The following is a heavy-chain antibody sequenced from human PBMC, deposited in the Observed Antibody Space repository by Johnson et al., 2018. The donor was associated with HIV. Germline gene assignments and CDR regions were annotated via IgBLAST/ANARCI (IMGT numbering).Heavy chain of an antibody. CDR2: IYSGDTT. Sequence: VQLVESGGGLVQPGGSLRLSCAVSGFTVNGNYMSWVRQAPGKGLEWVSVIYSGDTTYYADSVKGRFTISRDTSKNTLYLQMNSLRAEDTAVYYCAKDLGTGDDAFDIWGQGTMVTVSS. J-gene: IGHJ3*02. CDR3: AKDLGTGDDAFDI. V-gene: IGHV3-66*01. CDR1: GFTVNGNY. D-gene: IGHD7-27*01.